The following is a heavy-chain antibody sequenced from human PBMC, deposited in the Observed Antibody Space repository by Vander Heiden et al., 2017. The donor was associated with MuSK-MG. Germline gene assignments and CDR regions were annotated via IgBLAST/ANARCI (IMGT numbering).Heavy chain of an antibody. D-gene: IGHD1-26*01. CDR2: ISYDGRST. V-gene: IGHV3-30*03. Sequence: QVQLLESGGGVVQPGRSRKLSWAASRSTFGDYGFHWVRQAPGKGLEWLAVISYDGRSTFYADSVKGRFTISRDNSKSTVFLQMNSLRPDDTALYYCARDGRWGADDAFDIWGQGTRVIVSS. J-gene: IGHJ3*02. CDR3: ARDGRWGADDAFDI. CDR1: RSTFGDYG.